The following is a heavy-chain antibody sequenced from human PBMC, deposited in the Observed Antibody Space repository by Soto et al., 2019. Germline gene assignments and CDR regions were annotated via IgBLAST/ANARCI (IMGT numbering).Heavy chain of an antibody. V-gene: IGHV3-30-3*01. J-gene: IGHJ4*02. CDR2: ISFDGNII. CDR1: EFSFSSYA. CDR3: ARTFDTITCYFDY. Sequence: WGSLRLSCAASEFSFSSYAMHWIRQAPGKGLEWVAVISFDGNIIHYADSVKGRFIISRDNSKNTLYLQMHSLSGEDTAVYYCARTFDTITCYFDYWGQGTLVTVSS. D-gene: IGHD3-9*01.